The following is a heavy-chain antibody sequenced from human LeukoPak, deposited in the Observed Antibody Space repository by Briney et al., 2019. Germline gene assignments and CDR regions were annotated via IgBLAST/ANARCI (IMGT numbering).Heavy chain of an antibody. V-gene: IGHV4-59*08. J-gene: IGHJ4*02. CDR1: GXSISSYY. Sequence: SETLSLTCTVSGXSISSYYGSWIRQPPGKGLEWIGYIYYSGSTNYNPSLKRRVTISVDTSKNQFSLKLSSVTAADTAVYYCARHSTASGYLNYFDYWGQGTLVTVSS. D-gene: IGHD1-1*01. CDR2: IYYSGST. CDR3: ARHSTASGYLNYFDY.